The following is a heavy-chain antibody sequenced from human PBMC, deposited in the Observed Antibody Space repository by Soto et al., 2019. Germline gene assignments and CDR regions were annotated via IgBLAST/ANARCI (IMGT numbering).Heavy chain of an antibody. CDR1: GGTFSSYA. CDR3: ARARFSLAAIHDAFDI. Sequence: QVQLVQSGAEVKKPGSSVKVSCKASGGTFSSYAISWVRQAPGQGLEWMGGTIPIFGTANYAQKVQGRVTITADESTSTAYMELSSLRSEDTAVYYCARARFSLAAIHDAFDIWGQGTMVTVSS. D-gene: IGHD2-21*02. V-gene: IGHV1-69*01. J-gene: IGHJ3*02. CDR2: TIPIFGTA.